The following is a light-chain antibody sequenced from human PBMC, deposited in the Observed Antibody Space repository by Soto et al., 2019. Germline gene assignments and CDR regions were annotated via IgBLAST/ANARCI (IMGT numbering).Light chain of an antibody. J-gene: IGLJ1*01. CDR2: EVS. V-gene: IGLV2-14*03. Sequence: QSALTQPASVFGSPGQSITFSCTGTSSDVGGYNFVSWYQQHPGKAPKLMIYEVSSRPSGVSNRFSGSKSGNTASLTISGLQPEDEVDYYCSSYTTSTTVVFGTGTKVTLL. CDR3: SSYTTSTTVV. CDR1: SSDVGGYNF.